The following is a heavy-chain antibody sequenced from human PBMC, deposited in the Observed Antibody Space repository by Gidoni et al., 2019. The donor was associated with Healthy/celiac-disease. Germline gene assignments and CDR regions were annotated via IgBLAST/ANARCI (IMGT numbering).Heavy chain of an antibody. CDR1: GFSLSTSGMG. Sequence: QITLKESGPTLVKHTQTLTLTCNFSGFSLSTSGMGVGWIRQPSGTALEWLSLIDWDDDKRYSPSLKSRLTITKDTSKTQVVLTMTNMDPVDTAIYYCAHRGVARSLGNWFDPLGQGPLVTVSS. CDR2: IDWDDDK. V-gene: IGHV2-5*02. CDR3: AHRGVARSLGNWFDP. J-gene: IGHJ5*02. D-gene: IGHD2-15*01.